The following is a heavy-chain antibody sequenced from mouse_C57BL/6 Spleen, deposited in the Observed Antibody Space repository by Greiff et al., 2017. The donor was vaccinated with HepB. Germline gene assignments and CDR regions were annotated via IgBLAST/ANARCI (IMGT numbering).Heavy chain of an antibody. D-gene: IGHD3-2*02. CDR2: IYPGSGST. CDR1: GYTFTSYW. Sequence: QVQLQQPGAELVKPGASVKMSCKASGYTFTSYWITWVKQRPGQGLEWIGDIYPGSGSTNYNEKFKSKAKLTVDTSSSTAYMQLSSLTSEDSAVYYFARGGSSGAWFAYWGQGTLVTVSA. CDR3: ARGGSSGAWFAY. J-gene: IGHJ3*01. V-gene: IGHV1-55*01.